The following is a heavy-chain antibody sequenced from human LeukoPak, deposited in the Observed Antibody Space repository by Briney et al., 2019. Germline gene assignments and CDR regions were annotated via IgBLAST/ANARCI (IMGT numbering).Heavy chain of an antibody. V-gene: IGHV4-4*07. J-gene: IGHJ3*02. Sequence: SETLSLTCTVSGVSISSYYWSWIRQPSGKGLEWIGRIYTSGSTNYNPSLKSRVTMSVDTSKNQFSLKLSSVTAADTAVYYCASGRGSGWDDAFDIWGQGTMVTVSS. D-gene: IGHD6-19*01. CDR1: GVSISSYY. CDR3: ASGRGSGWDDAFDI. CDR2: IYTSGST.